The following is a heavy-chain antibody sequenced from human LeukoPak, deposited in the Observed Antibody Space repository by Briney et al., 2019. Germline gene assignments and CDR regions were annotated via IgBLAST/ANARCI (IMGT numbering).Heavy chain of an antibody. CDR1: GDSINSSISY. V-gene: IGHV4-39*07. J-gene: IGHJ6*02. CDR2: IYYSGST. Sequence: SETLSLTCTVSGDSINSSISYWGWIRQPPGKGLESIGSIYYSGSTNYNPSLKSRVTISVDTSKNQFSLKLSSATAADTAVYYCARDPYHYYDSSGYYYYGMDVWGQGTTVTVSS. D-gene: IGHD3-22*01. CDR3: ARDPYHYYDSSGYYYYGMDV.